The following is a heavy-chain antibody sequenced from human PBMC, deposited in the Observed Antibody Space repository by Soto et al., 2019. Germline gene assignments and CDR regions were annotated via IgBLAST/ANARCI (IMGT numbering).Heavy chain of an antibody. CDR3: ARGRIVGNYYFDY. V-gene: IGHV3-30-3*01. J-gene: IGHJ4*02. CDR1: GFTFSSYA. CDR2: ISYDGSNK. Sequence: QVQLVESGGGVVQPGRSLRLSCAASGFTFSSYAMHWVRQAPGKGLEWVAVISYDGSNKYYADSVNGRFTISRDNSKNTLYLQMNSLRAEDTAVYYCARGRIVGNYYFDYWGQGTLVTVSS. D-gene: IGHD1-26*01.